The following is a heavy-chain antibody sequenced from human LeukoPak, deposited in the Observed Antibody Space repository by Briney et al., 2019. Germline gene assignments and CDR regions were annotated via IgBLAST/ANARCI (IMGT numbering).Heavy chain of an antibody. CDR2: IRSKTDDGTT. D-gene: IGHD3-10*01. Sequence: KPGGSPRLSCAASGFTFSSAWMSRVRQAPGKGLEWVGRIRSKTDDGTTQYAAPVKGRFSISRVDSQNTLYLQMNGLRPEDTAVYYCTTVGEIGSGSYFLRHWGQGTLLIVSS. CDR1: GFTFSSAW. J-gene: IGHJ4*02. V-gene: IGHV3-15*01. CDR3: TTVGEIGSGSYFLRH.